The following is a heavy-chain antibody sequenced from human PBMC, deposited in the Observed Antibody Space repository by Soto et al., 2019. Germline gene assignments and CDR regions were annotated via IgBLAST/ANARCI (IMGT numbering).Heavy chain of an antibody. D-gene: IGHD6-19*01. CDR2: ISAYNGNT. V-gene: IGHV1-18*04. CDR1: VYTYTRYG. Sequence: SVKVTCKSSVYTYTRYGISLVRQAPGQGLEWMGWISAYNGNTNYAQKLHGRVTMTTDTSTSTAYMELRSLRSDDTAVYYCARDSVAVAGKQFDYWGQGTLVTVSS. J-gene: IGHJ4*02. CDR3: ARDSVAVAGKQFDY.